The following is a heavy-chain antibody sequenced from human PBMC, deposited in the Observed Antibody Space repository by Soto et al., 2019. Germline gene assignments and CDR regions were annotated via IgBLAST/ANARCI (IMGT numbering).Heavy chain of an antibody. CDR3: VRQGIGNLHGLVDV. CDR2: VYYSGGS. D-gene: IGHD3-10*01. CDR1: GGSIDGYN. J-gene: IGHJ6*02. V-gene: IGHV4-59*08. Sequence: QVQLQESGPGLVKPSETLSLTCTVSGGSIDGYNCAWIRQPPGKSLEWVGYVYYSGGSRYNPSLESRVTLSMDTSKSQFSLQLRSVTAADTAVYYCVRQGIGNLHGLVDVWGRGTTVNVSS.